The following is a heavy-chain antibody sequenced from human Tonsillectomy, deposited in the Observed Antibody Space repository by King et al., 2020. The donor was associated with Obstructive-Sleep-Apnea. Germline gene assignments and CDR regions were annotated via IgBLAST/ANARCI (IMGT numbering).Heavy chain of an antibody. CDR3: AKRVDTAMVFDY. Sequence: VQLVESGGGLVQPGGSLRLSCAASGFTFSNYAMSWCRQAPGRGLEWVSASNTGGGNTYYADSVKGRFTISRDNSKNTLYLQMNSLRAEDTAVYYCAKRVDTAMVFDYWGQGTLVTVSS. D-gene: IGHD5-18*01. CDR1: GFTFSNYA. V-gene: IGHV3-23*04. CDR2: SNTGGGNT. J-gene: IGHJ4*02.